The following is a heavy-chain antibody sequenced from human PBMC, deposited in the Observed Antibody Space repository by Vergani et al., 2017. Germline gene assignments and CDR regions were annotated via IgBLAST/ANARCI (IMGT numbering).Heavy chain of an antibody. V-gene: IGHV3-30*18. CDR1: GFTFSSYG. CDR2: ISYDGSNK. D-gene: IGHD1-7*01. J-gene: IGHJ6*02. Sequence: QVQLVESGGGLVKPGGSLRLSCAASGFTFSSYGMHWVRQAPGKGLEWVAVISYDGSNKYYADSVKGRFTISRDNSKNTLYLQMNSLRAEDTAVYYCAKEGELLYGMDVWGQGTTVTVSS. CDR3: AKEGELLYGMDV.